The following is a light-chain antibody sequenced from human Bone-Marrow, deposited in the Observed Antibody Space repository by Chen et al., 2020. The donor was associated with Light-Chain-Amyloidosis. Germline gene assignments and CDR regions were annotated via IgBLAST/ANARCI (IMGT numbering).Light chain of an antibody. V-gene: IGLV3-21*02. CDR3: QVWDRSSDRPV. Sequence: SYVLSQPSSVSVATGQKAMIACGGNNIGSTSVHWYQQTPGHAPLLVVYDDSYRPSGIPERLSGSNSGNTATLTISRVEAGDEADYYCQVWDRSSDRPVFGGGTKLTVL. J-gene: IGLJ3*02. CDR2: DDS. CDR1: NIGSTS.